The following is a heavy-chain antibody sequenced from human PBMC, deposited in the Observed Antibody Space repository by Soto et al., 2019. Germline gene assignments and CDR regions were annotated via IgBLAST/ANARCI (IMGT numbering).Heavy chain of an antibody. CDR1: GFTFSSYW. Sequence: PGGSLRLSCAASGFTFSSYWMSWVRRAPGKGLEWVANIKQDGSEKYYVDSVKGRFTISRDNAKNSLYLQMNSLRAEDTAVYYCARILVYEAGTAYVYYGMDVWGQGTTATVSS. V-gene: IGHV3-7*01. CDR3: ARILVYEAGTAYVYYGMDV. D-gene: IGHD6-19*01. J-gene: IGHJ6*02. CDR2: IKQDGSEK.